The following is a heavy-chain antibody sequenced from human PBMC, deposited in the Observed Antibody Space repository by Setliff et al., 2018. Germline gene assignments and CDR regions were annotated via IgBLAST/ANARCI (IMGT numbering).Heavy chain of an antibody. V-gene: IGHV3-15*07. CDR2: SKSKTAGGAI. J-gene: IGHJ3*01. CDR1: GFTFSYAW. CDR3: TTDRAACSGSSCYTGFDV. Sequence: GSLRLSCAASGFTFSYAWMHWVRQAPGRGLEWVGRSKSKTAGGAIDYAAPVKGRFTISRDDSKNTLYLQMSSLKTEDTAMYYCTTDRAACSGSSCYTGFDVWGQGTMVTVSS. D-gene: IGHD2-2*02.